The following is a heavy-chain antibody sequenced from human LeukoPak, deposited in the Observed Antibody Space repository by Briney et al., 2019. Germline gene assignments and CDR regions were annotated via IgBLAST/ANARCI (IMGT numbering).Heavy chain of an antibody. CDR1: GGSFSGYY. CDR3: ARHMEYSNGPLDH. CDR2: INHSGST. V-gene: IGHV4-34*01. D-gene: IGHD6-6*01. Sequence: SETLSLTCAVYGGSFSGYYWSWIRQPPGKGLEWIGEINHSGSTNYNPSLKSRVTISVDTSKNQFSLKLSSVTAADTAVYYCARHMEYSNGPLDHWGQGTLVTVSS. J-gene: IGHJ4*02.